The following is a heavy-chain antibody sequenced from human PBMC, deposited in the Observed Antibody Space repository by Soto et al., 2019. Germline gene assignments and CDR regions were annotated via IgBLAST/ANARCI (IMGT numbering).Heavy chain of an antibody. CDR3: ARRGGLRLVDTPPTYYYYYGMDV. J-gene: IGHJ6*02. V-gene: IGHV1-69*01. CDR2: IIPIFGTA. CDR1: GGTFSSYA. D-gene: IGHD3-16*01. Sequence: QVQLVQSGAEVKKPGSSVKVSCKASGGTFSSYAISWVRQAPGQGLEWMGGIIPIFGTANYAQKFQGRVTITADESTRTAYMELSSLRSEDTAVYYCARRGGLRLVDTPPTYYYYYGMDVWCQGTTVTVSS.